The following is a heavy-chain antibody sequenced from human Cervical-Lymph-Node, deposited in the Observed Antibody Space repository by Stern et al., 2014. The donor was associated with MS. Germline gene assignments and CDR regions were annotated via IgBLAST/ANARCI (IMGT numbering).Heavy chain of an antibody. CDR1: GFTFSDYY. V-gene: IGHV3-11*01. J-gene: IGHJ4*02. CDR2: ISGSGRTI. Sequence: VQLGVFGGGLVKPGGSLRLSCAASGFTFSDYYMSCIRQAPGKGLEWVSYISGSGRTIYYAELVKGLFNISRGKATKSLERPMYSLRAEDTAVYYCARGDYFDYWGQGTLVTVPS. CDR3: ARGDYFDY.